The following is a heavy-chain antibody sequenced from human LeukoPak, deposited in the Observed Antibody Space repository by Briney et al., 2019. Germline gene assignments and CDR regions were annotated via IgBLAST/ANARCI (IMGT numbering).Heavy chain of an antibody. Sequence: SETLSLTCTIFGDSVSRSDSYWGWIRQPPGKGLEWIGTIYYSGRTCYSPSLKSRVTLSVDMSNNQFSLTLSSVTAADTALYFCARRRYYDSSGYLEWGQGTLVTVSS. CDR3: ARRRYYDSSGYLE. CDR1: GDSVSRSDSY. CDR2: IYYSGRT. J-gene: IGHJ1*01. D-gene: IGHD3-22*01. V-gene: IGHV4-39*01.